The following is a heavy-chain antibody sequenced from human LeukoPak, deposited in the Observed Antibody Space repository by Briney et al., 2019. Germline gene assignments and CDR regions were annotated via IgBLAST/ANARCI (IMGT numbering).Heavy chain of an antibody. Sequence: PGGSLRLSCAASGFTFDDYAMHWVRQAPGKGLEWVSGISWNSGSIGYADSVKGRFTISRDNAKNSLYLQINSLRAEDTALYYCAKAAVVAATPDYWGQGTLVTVSS. CDR3: AKAAVVAATPDY. CDR2: ISWNSGSI. J-gene: IGHJ4*02. D-gene: IGHD2-15*01. V-gene: IGHV3-9*01. CDR1: GFTFDDYA.